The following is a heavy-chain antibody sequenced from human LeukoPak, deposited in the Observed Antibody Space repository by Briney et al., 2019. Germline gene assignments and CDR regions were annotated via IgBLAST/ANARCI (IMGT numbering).Heavy chain of an antibody. D-gene: IGHD2-15*01. CDR2: IIPIFGTV. J-gene: IGHJ6*04. CDR3: AAYCSGGSCYSNYYYGMDV. V-gene: IGHV1-69*13. CDR1: GGTFSSYA. Sequence: ASVKVSCQASGGTFSSYAISWVRQAPGQGLECMGGIIPIFGTVNYAKKFEGRVTITADESTNTAYMELSSLRSEDTAVYYCAAYCSGGSCYSNYYYGMDVWGKGTTVTVSS.